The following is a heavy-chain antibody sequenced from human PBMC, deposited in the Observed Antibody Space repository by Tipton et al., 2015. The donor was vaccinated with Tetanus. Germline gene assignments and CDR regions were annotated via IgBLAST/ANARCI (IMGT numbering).Heavy chain of an antibody. D-gene: IGHD3-22*01. V-gene: IGHV1-2*02. CDR1: GYTFTGYY. Sequence: QVQLVQSGAEVKKPGASEKVSCKASGYTFTGYYIYWVRQAPGHELEGMGRIDPTSGGTVYAQQFHGRVTMTRDTSFSTAYMELRSLGSDDAAVYYCARDSGDYIYSGMDVWGPATRVTVS. CDR3: ARDSGDYIYSGMDV. CDR2: IDPTSGGT. J-gene: IGHJ6*02.